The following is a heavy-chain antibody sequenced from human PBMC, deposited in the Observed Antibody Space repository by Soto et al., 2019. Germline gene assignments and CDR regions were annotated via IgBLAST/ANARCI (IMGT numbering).Heavy chain of an antibody. Sequence: EVQLVESGGGLVQPGRSLRLSCAASGFSFDDYAMHWVRQAPGKGLEWVSGISWNSGSIGYADSVKGRFTISRDNAKNSLYLQMNSLRAEDTALYYCAKGALSSSSDYYYYYYMDVWGKGTTVTVSS. D-gene: IGHD6-6*01. CDR3: AKGALSSSSDYYYYYYMDV. V-gene: IGHV3-9*01. CDR1: GFSFDDYA. CDR2: ISWNSGSI. J-gene: IGHJ6*03.